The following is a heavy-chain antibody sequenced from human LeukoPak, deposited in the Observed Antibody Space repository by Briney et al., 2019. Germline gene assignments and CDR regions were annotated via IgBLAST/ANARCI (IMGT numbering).Heavy chain of an antibody. CDR3: ATLPVVAKTDY. J-gene: IGHJ4*02. CDR2: INHSGST. CDR1: GGSFSGYY. D-gene: IGHD2-21*01. V-gene: IGHV4-34*01. Sequence: SETLSLTCAVYGGSFSGYYWSWIRQPPGKGLEWIGEINHSGSTYYNPSLKSRVTISVDTSKNQFSLKLSSVTAADTAVYYCATLPVVAKTDYWGQGTLVTVSS.